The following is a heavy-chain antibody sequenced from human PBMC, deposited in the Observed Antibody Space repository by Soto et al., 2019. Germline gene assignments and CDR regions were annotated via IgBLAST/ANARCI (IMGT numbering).Heavy chain of an antibody. CDR2: INHSGST. V-gene: IGHV4-34*01. J-gene: IGHJ1*01. Sequence: SETLCLTCAVYGGSFSGYDWSWIRQPPGKGLEWIGEINHSGSTNYNPSLKSRVTISVDTSKNQFSLKLSSVTAADTAVYYCARVGVIGYCSSTSCDGYFQHWGQGTLVTVSS. CDR3: ARVGVIGYCSSTSCDGYFQH. D-gene: IGHD2-2*01. CDR1: GGSFSGYD.